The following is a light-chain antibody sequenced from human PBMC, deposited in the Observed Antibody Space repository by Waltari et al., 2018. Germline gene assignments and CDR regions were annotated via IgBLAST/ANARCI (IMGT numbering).Light chain of an antibody. V-gene: IGKV1-39*01. CDR3: QQSYSTPPT. CDR2: AAS. CDR1: QSISSY. Sequence: DIQMTQSPYSLSASVGDRVTITCRESQSISSYLNWYQQKPGKAPKLMIYAASSLQSGVPSRFSGSGSGTDFTLTISSLQPEDFATYYCQQSYSTPPTFGQGTKVEIK. J-gene: IGKJ1*01.